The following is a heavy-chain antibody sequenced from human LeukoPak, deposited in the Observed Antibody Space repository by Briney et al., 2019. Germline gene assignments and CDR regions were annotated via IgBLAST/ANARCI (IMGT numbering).Heavy chain of an antibody. CDR3: ARHSETCSGAYCFLDYFDY. CDR2: IHYSGRT. J-gene: IGHJ4*02. CDR1: GVSFSDYY. Sequence: SETLCLTCTASGVSFSDYYWSWFRQPPGKGLEWIGVIHYSGRTYSNGSVKSRLTISVENPRNHFSLRLSCVTAADTAVYYCARHSETCSGAYCFLDYFDYWGQGALVTVSS. D-gene: IGHD2-15*01. V-gene: IGHV4-59*08.